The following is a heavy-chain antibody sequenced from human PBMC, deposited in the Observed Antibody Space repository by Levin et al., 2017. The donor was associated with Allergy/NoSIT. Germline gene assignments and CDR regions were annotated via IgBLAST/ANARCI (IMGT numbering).Heavy chain of an antibody. CDR3: ARDLGGDSYAFDI. Sequence: PGGSLRLSCKASGYTFTGYYMHWVRQAPGQGLEWMGWINPNSGGTKYAQKFQGRVTMTRDTSISTAYMELSRLRSGDSAVYYCARDLGGDSYAFDIWGQGTMVTVSS. CDR1: GYTFTGYY. J-gene: IGHJ3*02. V-gene: IGHV1-2*02. CDR2: INPNSGGT. D-gene: IGHD2-21*01.